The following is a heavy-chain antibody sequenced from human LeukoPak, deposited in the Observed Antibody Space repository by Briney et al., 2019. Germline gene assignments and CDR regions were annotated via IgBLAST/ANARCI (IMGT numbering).Heavy chain of an antibody. J-gene: IGHJ3*02. CDR1: GFIFSTYE. V-gene: IGHV3-48*03. Sequence: PGGSLRLSCAASGFIFSTYEMNWVRQAPGKGLEWVSYISSSGSTIYYADSVKGRFTISRDDAKNSLYLQMNSLRAEDTALYYCARDMEPDAFDIWGQGTMVTVSS. CDR2: ISSSGSTI. D-gene: IGHD1-1*01. CDR3: ARDMEPDAFDI.